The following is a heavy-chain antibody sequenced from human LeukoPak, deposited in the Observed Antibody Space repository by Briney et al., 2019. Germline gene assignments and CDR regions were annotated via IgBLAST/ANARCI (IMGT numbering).Heavy chain of an antibody. D-gene: IGHD6-13*01. Sequence: SETLSLTCTVSGGSISSYYWSWIRQPAGKGLEWIGRIYTSGRTNYNPSLKSRVTMSVDTSKNQFSLKLSSVTAADTAVYYCATSGYSSSCPDYWGQGTLVTVSS. CDR2: IYTSGRT. J-gene: IGHJ4*02. V-gene: IGHV4-4*07. CDR1: GGSISSYY. CDR3: ATSGYSSSCPDY.